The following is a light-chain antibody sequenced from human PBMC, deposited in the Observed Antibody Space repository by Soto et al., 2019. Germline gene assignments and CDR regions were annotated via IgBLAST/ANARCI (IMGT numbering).Light chain of an antibody. V-gene: IGKV1-27*01. J-gene: IGKJ1*01. CDR3: QKYDRAPRT. Sequence: DIQMTQSPSSLSASVGDSVTITCRASQGINNYLAWHQQKPGKVPVLLIYSASTLKSGVPSRFSGRGAGTDFTLTISSLQPEDFATYYCQKYDRAPRTFGQGTKVDIK. CDR1: QGINNY. CDR2: SAS.